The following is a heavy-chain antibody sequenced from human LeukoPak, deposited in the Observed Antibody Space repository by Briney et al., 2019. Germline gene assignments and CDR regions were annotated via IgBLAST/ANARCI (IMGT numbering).Heavy chain of an antibody. CDR1: GFSVNSDGVG. V-gene: IGHV2-5*02. J-gene: IGHJ4*02. CDR2: IFWDGDK. Sequence: SGPTLVKPTQTLTLTCTCSGFSVNSDGVGVGWIRQPPGKALEWLALIFWDGDKRYSPSLKSRLTITKDTSKNEVVLTVTNVDPVDTATYYCVHSLRRGRCSGGSCYYFDYWGQGALVTVSS. CDR3: VHSLRRGRCSGGSCYYFDY. D-gene: IGHD2-15*01.